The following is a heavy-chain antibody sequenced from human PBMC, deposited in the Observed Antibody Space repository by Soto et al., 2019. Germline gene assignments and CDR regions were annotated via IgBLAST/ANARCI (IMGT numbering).Heavy chain of an antibody. CDR1: GGSISSGGYY. D-gene: IGHD5-12*01. Sequence: QVQLQESGPGLVKPSQTLSLTCTVSGGSISSGGYYWSWIRQHPGKGLEGIGYIYYSGSTYYNPSLKSRVTISVDTSKNQFSLKLSYVTAADTAVYDCARVGSGYGHTYFDYWGQGTLVTVSS. J-gene: IGHJ4*02. CDR2: IYYSGST. V-gene: IGHV4-31*03. CDR3: ARVGSGYGHTYFDY.